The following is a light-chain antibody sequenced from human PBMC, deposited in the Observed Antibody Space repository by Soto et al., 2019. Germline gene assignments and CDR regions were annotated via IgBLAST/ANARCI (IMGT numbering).Light chain of an antibody. CDR2: DAS. CDR1: QSINNW. V-gene: IGKV1-5*01. CDR3: QQYNTYST. J-gene: IGKJ5*01. Sequence: DIQMTQSPSTLSASVGDRVTITCRASQSINNWLAWYQQKVGEAPKLLIYDASSLKSGVPARFSGSGSGTEFTLTISSLQPDDFATYYCQQYNTYSTFGQGTRLEIK.